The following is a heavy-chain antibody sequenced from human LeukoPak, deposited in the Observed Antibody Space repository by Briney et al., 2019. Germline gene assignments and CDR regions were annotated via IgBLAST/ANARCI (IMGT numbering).Heavy chain of an antibody. CDR1: GYTFTSYG. D-gene: IGHD2-15*01. Sequence: ASVKVSCKASGYTFTSYGISWVRQAPGQGLEWMGWISAYNGNTNYAQKLQGRVTITADKSTSTAYMELSSLRSEDTAVYYCAGDCSGGSCFFSSWGQGTLVTVSS. J-gene: IGHJ4*02. CDR2: ISAYNGNT. V-gene: IGHV1-18*01. CDR3: AGDCSGGSCFFSS.